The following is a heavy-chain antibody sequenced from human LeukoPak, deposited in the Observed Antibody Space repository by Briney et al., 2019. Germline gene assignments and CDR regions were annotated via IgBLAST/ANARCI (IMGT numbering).Heavy chain of an antibody. J-gene: IGHJ6*02. CDR2: ISGSGGST. CDR1: GFTFSSYA. V-gene: IGHV3-23*01. Sequence: PGGSLRLSCAASGFTFSSYAMSCVRQAPGKGLEWVSAISGSGGSTYYADSVKGRFTISRDNSKNTLYLQMNSLRAEDTAVYYCAKAHGSGSYYYYYYGMDVWGQGTTVTVSS. CDR3: AKAHGSGSYYYYYYGMDV. D-gene: IGHD3-10*01.